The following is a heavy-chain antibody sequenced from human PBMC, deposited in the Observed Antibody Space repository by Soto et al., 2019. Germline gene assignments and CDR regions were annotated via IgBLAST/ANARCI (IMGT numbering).Heavy chain of an antibody. CDR3: ASPSTTLSTGVYVATPDY. CDR2: IYAESGT. V-gene: IGHV3-53*02. Sequence: EVQLVETGGGLIQPGGSLRLSCAVSGFTVSSSYMSWVRQTPQKGLEWISIIYAESGTVYADSVKGPFTISRDNPKNTQCFQINTLRANDTAVHYCASPSTTLSTGVYVATPDYWAPATLVTVSS. CDR1: GFTVSSSY. D-gene: IGHD5-12*01. J-gene: IGHJ4*02.